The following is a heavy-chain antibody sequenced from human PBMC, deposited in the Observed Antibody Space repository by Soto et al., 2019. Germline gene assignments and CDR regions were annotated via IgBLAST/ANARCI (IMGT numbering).Heavy chain of an antibody. CDR2: IIPIFGTA. J-gene: IGHJ6*02. V-gene: IGHV1-69*13. CDR3: ARAYYDILTGYRYYYYYGMDV. D-gene: IGHD3-9*01. CDR1: GGTFSSYA. Sequence: SVKVSCKASGGTFSSYAISWVRQAPGQGLEWMGGIIPIFGTANYAQKFQGRVTITADESTSTAYMELSSLRSEDTAVYYCARAYYDILTGYRYYYYYGMDVWGQGTTVTVSS.